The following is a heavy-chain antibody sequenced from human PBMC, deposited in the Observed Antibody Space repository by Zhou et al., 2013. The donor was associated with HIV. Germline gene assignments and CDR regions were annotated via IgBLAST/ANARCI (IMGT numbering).Heavy chain of an antibody. CDR2: ISSTGAAI. Sequence: VQLMESGGGWVQPGGSLRLSCAASGFTFSSYEMTWVRQAPGKGLEWVSYISSTGAAIFYADSVQGRFTMSSDNTKNLVFLHMNSLRVEDTAVYYCARSWGYSSGSYYFDYWGQGTQVTVSS. V-gene: IGHV3-48*03. CDR3: ARSWGYSSGSYYFDY. D-gene: IGHD2-15*01. CDR1: GFTFSSYE. J-gene: IGHJ4*02.